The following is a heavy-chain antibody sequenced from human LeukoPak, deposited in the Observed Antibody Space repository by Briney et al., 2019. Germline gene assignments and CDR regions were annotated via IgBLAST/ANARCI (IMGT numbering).Heavy chain of an antibody. D-gene: IGHD2-21*01. CDR1: GSTFSSYS. CDR2: ISSSSSYI. V-gene: IGHV3-21*04. J-gene: IGHJ4*02. Sequence: GGSLRLSCAASGSTFSSYSMNWVRQAPGKGLEWVSSISSSSSYIYYADSVKGRFTISRDNAKNSLYLQMNSLRAEDTAVYYCAKSYCGGDCHYDYWGQGTLVTVSS. CDR3: AKSYCGGDCHYDY.